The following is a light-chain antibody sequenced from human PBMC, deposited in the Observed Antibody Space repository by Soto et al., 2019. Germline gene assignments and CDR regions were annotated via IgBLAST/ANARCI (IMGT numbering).Light chain of an antibody. CDR3: NSYTSSTSRPYV. V-gene: IGLV2-14*01. Sequence: QSVLTQPASVSGFPGQSITISCTGTTNDVGGYNYVSWYQQHPGKAPKLLIFEVSSRPSGVSNRFSGSKSGNTASLTISALQAEDEADYFCNSYTSSTSRPYVFGTGTKVTVL. CDR2: EVS. J-gene: IGLJ1*01. CDR1: TNDVGGYNY.